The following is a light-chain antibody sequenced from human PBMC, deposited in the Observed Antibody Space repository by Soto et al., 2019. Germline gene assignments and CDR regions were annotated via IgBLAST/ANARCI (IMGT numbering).Light chain of an antibody. J-gene: IGKJ1*01. CDR2: DAS. CDR1: QSVSSN. V-gene: IGKV3-15*01. CDR3: QQYNNWRT. Sequence: EIVMTQSPATLSVSPGERATLSCRASQSVSSNLAWYQQKPGQAPRLLIYDASTRATGIPGRFSGSGSETDFTLTISSLQSEDFAVYYCQQYNNWRTFGQGTKVEIK.